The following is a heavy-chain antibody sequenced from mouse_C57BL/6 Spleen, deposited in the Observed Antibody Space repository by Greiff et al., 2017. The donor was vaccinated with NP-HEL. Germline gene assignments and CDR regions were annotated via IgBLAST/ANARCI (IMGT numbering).Heavy chain of an antibody. V-gene: IGHV3-6*01. J-gene: IGHJ4*01. CDR2: ISYDGSN. CDR3: ARDMTYYGSPYAMDY. D-gene: IGHD2-9*01. CDR1: GYSITSGYY. Sequence: EVKLMESGPGLVKPSQSLSLTCSVTGYSITSGYYWNWIRQFPGNKLEWMGYISYDGSNNYNPSLKNRISITRNTSKNQFFLKLNSVTTEDTATYYCARDMTYYGSPYAMDYWGQGTSVTVSS.